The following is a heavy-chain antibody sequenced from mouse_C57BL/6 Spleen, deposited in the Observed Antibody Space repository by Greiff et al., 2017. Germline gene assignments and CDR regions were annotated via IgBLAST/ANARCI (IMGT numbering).Heavy chain of an antibody. J-gene: IGHJ4*01. V-gene: IGHV1-15*01. CDR2: IDPDTGGT. Sequence: VQLVEPGAELVRPGASVTLSCKASGYTFTDYEMHWVKQTPVHGLEWIGVIDPDTGGTAYNQKFKGKAILTADKSSSTAYMELRSLTSEDSAGYYCTRTGTRAMDYWGQGTSVTVSA. CDR3: TRTGTRAMDY. D-gene: IGHD4-1*01. CDR1: GYTFTDYE.